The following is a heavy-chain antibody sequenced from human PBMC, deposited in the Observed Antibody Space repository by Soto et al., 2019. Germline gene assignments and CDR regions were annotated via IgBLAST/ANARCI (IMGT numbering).Heavy chain of an antibody. D-gene: IGHD4-17*01. CDR1: GFTFSSYT. V-gene: IGHV3-21*06. Sequence: EVQLVESGGGLVKPGGSLRLSCAASGFTFSSYTMNWVRQAPGKGLEWVSSISSSSNYIYYVDSEKGRFTISRDNAKNSLYLQMNSLRAEDTAVYYCARGYGNLDYWGQGTLVTVSS. J-gene: IGHJ4*02. CDR2: ISSSSNYI. CDR3: ARGYGNLDY.